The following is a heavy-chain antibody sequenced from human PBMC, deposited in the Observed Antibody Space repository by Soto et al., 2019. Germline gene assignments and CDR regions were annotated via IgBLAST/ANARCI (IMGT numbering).Heavy chain of an antibody. J-gene: IGHJ4*02. D-gene: IGHD4-4*01. CDR2: IDRSSSYI. Sequence: EVQLVESGGGLVKPGGSLRLSCAASGFTFTTYDMNWVRQAPGKGLEWVSSIDRSSSYIYYADSVKGRFTISRDNANNSLFLQINSLTADDTAVYYCAREGSTVIRASTSDYWGPAILVTVSS. CDR1: GFTFTTYD. CDR3: AREGSTVIRASTSDY. V-gene: IGHV3-21*01.